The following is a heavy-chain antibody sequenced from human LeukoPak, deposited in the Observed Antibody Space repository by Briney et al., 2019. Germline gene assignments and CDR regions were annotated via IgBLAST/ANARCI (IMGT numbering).Heavy chain of an antibody. Sequence: GGSLRLSCAASGFTFSSYAMSWVRQAPGKGLEWVSAISGSGGSTYYADSVKGRFTISRDNSKNTLYLQMNSLRAEDTAVYYCAKAYYDRKAAPPDYWGQGTLVTVSS. CDR3: AKAYYDRKAAPPDY. D-gene: IGHD3-3*01. CDR1: GFTFSSYA. J-gene: IGHJ4*02. CDR2: ISGSGGST. V-gene: IGHV3-23*01.